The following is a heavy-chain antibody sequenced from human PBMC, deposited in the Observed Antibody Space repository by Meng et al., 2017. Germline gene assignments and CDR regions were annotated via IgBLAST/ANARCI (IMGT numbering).Heavy chain of an antibody. CDR3: ARAGLSSGWSRELDY. Sequence: GGSLRLSCAAPGFTFDDYGMSWVRQAPGKGLEWVSGINWNGGSTGYADSVKGRFTISRDNAKNSLYLQMNSLRAEDTALYYCARAGLSSGWSRELDYWGQGTLVTVSS. J-gene: IGHJ4*02. CDR2: INWNGGST. D-gene: IGHD6-19*01. CDR1: GFTFDDYG. V-gene: IGHV3-20*04.